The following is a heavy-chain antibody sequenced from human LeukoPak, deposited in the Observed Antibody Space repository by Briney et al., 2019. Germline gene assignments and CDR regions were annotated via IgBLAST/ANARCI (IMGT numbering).Heavy chain of an antibody. CDR1: GGSISSYY. D-gene: IGHD1-26*01. V-gene: IGHV4-59*01. Sequence: SEILSLTCTVSGGSISSYYWSWIRQPPGKGLEWIGYIYYSGSTNYNPSLKSRVTISVDTSKNQFSLKLSSVTAADTAVYYCAREAYVVGAVDYWGQGTLVTVSS. CDR2: IYYSGST. CDR3: AREAYVVGAVDY. J-gene: IGHJ4*02.